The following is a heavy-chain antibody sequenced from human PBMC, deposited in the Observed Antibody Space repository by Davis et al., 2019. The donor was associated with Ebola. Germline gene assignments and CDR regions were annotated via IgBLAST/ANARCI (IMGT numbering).Heavy chain of an antibody. D-gene: IGHD3-22*01. Sequence: MPSETLSLTCTVPGGSISSSSYYWGWIRQPPGKGLEWIGSIYYSGSTYYNPSLKSRVTISVDTSKNQFSLKLSSVTAADTAVYYCAIPNTYYYDSSGYYGQYYFDYWGQGTLVTVSS. CDR2: IYYSGST. CDR1: GGSISSSSYY. CDR3: AIPNTYYYDSSGYYGQYYFDY. V-gene: IGHV4-39*01. J-gene: IGHJ4*02.